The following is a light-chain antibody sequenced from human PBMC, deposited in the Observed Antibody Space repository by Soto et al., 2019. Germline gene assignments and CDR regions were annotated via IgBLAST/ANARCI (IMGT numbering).Light chain of an antibody. CDR1: QDINKY. V-gene: IGKV1-39*01. CDR2: ATS. CDR3: QQSYSSPYT. Sequence: DIQMTQSPSSLSAAVGDSVTTTCRASQDINKYLNWYHQTPGKAPKLLVFATSTLHNGVPSRFSGSRSGTDFSLTITSLQPEDFATYYCQQSYSSPYTFGQGTKLEIK. J-gene: IGKJ2*01.